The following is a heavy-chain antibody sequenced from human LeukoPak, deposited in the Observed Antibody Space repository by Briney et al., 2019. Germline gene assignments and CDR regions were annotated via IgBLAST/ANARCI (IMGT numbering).Heavy chain of an antibody. CDR1: GGSFSGYY. V-gene: IGHV4-34*01. Sequence: SETLSLTCAVYGGSFSGYYWSWIRQPPGKGAEWIGEINHSGSTNYNPSLKSRVTISVDTSKNQFSLKLSSVTAADTAVYYCATYSSSWYWGDWGQGTLVTVSS. D-gene: IGHD6-13*01. J-gene: IGHJ4*02. CDR3: ATYSSSWYWGD. CDR2: INHSGST.